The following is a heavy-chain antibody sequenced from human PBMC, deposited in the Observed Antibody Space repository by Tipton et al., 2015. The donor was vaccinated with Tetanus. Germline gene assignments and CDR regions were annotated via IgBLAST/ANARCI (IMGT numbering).Heavy chain of an antibody. J-gene: IGHJ4*02. CDR2: IWYDGSNK. D-gene: IGHD3-16*01. V-gene: IGHV3-33*01. CDR3: AREDGGPTLDYFDS. CDR1: GFTFRSYG. Sequence: RSLRLSCAASGFTFRSYGMHWVRQAPGKGLEWVALIWYDGSNKNYADSVKGRFTISRDNSQNKLFLQMNSLKVEDTALYYCAREDGGPTLDYFDSWGQGTLVTVSS.